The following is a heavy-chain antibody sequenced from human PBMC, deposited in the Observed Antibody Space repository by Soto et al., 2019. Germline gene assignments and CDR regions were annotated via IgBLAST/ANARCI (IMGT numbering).Heavy chain of an antibody. D-gene: IGHD2-15*01. J-gene: IGHJ4*02. CDR1: IGSISSRNW. V-gene: IGHV4-4*02. CDR2: IFHSGNT. Sequence: QVQLQESGPGLVKPSGTLSLNCAVSIGSISSRNWWSWVRQPPGKGLELIGEIFHSGNTSYNPSLKSRVTISVEKAKNQLSLKLSSVTAADTPVYYCARHGRGDCSDGSCYGLDNWGQGTLVTVSS. CDR3: ARHGRGDCSDGSCYGLDN.